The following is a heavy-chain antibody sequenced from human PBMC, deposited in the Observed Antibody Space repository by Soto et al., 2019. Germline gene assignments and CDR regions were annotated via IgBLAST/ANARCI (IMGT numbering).Heavy chain of an antibody. CDR3: AKELVGGSYFGDAFDI. V-gene: IGHV3-23*01. CDR2: ISGSGGST. Sequence: GGSLRLSCAASGFTFSSYAMSWVRQAPGRGLEWVSAISGSGGSTYYADSVKGRFTISRDNSKNTLYLQMNSLRAEDTAVYYCAKELVGGSYFGDAFDIWGQGTMVTVSS. D-gene: IGHD1-26*01. J-gene: IGHJ3*02. CDR1: GFTFSSYA.